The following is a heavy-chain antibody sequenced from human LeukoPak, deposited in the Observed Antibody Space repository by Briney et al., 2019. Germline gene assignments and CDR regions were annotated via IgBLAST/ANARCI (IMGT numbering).Heavy chain of an antibody. D-gene: IGHD6-13*01. J-gene: IGHJ4*02. CDR3: ARGGAAAWQACDF. V-gene: IGHV3-64*02. CDR2: ISSNGLST. Sequence: GGSLRLSCAASGFTFSNYVMHWVRQAPGRGLEYVSVISSNGLSTYYADSVKGRFTISRDNSKNTLYLQKGSLRAEDMAVYYCARGGAAAWQACDFWGQGTLVTVSS. CDR1: GFTFSNYV.